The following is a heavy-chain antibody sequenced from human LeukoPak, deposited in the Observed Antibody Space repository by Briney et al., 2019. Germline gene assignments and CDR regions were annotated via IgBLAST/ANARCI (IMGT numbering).Heavy chain of an antibody. J-gene: IGHJ4*02. V-gene: IGHV4-31*03. Sequence: NPSQTLSLTCTVSGGSISSGGYYWSWIRQHPGKGLEWIGYIYYSGSTYYNPSLKSRVTISVDTSKNQFSLKLSSVTAADTAVYYCARDRAYYYGSGSYSSAFDYWGQGTLVTVSS. CDR1: GGSISSGGYY. CDR3: ARDRAYYYGSGSYSSAFDY. D-gene: IGHD3-10*01. CDR2: IYYSGST.